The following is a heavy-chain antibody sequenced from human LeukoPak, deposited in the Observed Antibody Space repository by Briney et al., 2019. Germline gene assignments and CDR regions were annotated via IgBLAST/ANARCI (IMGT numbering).Heavy chain of an antibody. CDR2: IIPIFGTA. CDR1: GGTFSSYA. Sequence: SVKVSCKASGGTFSSYAISWVRQAPGQGLEWMGGIIPIFGTANYAQKFQGRVTITADESTSTAYMELSSLRSEDTAVYYCARTQAEKRGCFDYWGQGTLVTVSS. D-gene: IGHD6-19*01. CDR3: ARTQAEKRGCFDY. V-gene: IGHV1-69*01. J-gene: IGHJ4*02.